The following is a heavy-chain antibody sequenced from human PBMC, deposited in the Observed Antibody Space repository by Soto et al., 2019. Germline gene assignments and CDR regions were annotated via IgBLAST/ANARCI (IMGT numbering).Heavy chain of an antibody. J-gene: IGHJ6*02. Sequence: PGGSLRLSCAASGFTFSSYSMNWVRQAPGKGLEWVSYISSSSSTTYYADSVKGRFTISRDNSKNTLYLQMNSLRAEDTAVYYCAKNQGHFYYYYGMDVWGQGTTVTVSS. CDR3: AKNQGHFYYYYGMDV. CDR1: GFTFSSYS. D-gene: IGHD2-2*01. CDR2: ISSSSSTT. V-gene: IGHV3-48*01.